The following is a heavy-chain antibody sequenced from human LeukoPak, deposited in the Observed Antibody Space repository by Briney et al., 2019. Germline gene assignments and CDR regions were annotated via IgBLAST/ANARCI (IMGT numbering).Heavy chain of an antibody. CDR3: DCSSNNCYAAGDY. CDR2: IQSDGSKK. CDR1: GFTFSSYG. J-gene: IGHJ4*02. V-gene: IGHV3-30*02. Sequence: SGGSLRLSCAASGFTFSSYGMHWVRQAPGKGLEWVAFIQSDGSKKYYADSVKGRFTISRDNSKNTLYLQMNSLRPEDTAVYYCDCSSNNCYAAGDYWGQGTLVTVSS. D-gene: IGHD2-2*01.